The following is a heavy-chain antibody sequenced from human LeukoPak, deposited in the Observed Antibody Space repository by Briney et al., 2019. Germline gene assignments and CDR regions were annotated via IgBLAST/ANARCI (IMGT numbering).Heavy chain of an antibody. J-gene: IGHJ4*02. D-gene: IGHD1-20*01. CDR1: GGTLSSYA. CDR2: IIPIFGTA. CDR3: ARETGRHNWNDAPAFDY. V-gene: IGHV1-69*13. Sequence: SVKVSCKASGGTLSSYAISWVRQAPGQGLEYMGGIIPIFGTANYAQKFQGRVTITADESTSTAYMELSSLRSEDTAVYHCARETGRHNWNDAPAFDYWGQGTLVTVSS.